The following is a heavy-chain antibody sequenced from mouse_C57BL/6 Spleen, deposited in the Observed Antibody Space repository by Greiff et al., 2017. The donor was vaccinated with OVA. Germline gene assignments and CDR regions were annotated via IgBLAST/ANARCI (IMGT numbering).Heavy chain of an antibody. CDR1: GYTFTSYG. V-gene: IGHV1-81*01. Sequence: LVESGAELARPGASVKLSCKASGYTFTSYGISWVKQRTGQGLEWIGEIYPRSGNTYYNEKFKGKATLTADKSSSTAYMELRSLTSEDSAVYFCASPHYYGSSYVYWYFDVWGTGTTVTVSS. CDR3: ASPHYYGSSYVYWYFDV. CDR2: IYPRSGNT. J-gene: IGHJ1*03. D-gene: IGHD1-1*01.